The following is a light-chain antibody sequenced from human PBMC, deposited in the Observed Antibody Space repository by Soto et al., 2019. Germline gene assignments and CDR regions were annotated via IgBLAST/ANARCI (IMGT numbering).Light chain of an antibody. CDR3: GADHGRGSNFDYV. CDR2: VGTGGIVG. J-gene: IGLJ1*01. CDR1: SGYSNYK. Sequence: QSVLTQPPSASASLGASVTLTCTLSSGYSNYKVDWYQQRPGKGPRFVMRVGTGGIVGSKGDGIPDRFSVLGSGLNRYLTIKNIQEEDESDYHCGADHGRGSNFDYVFGTGTKLTVL. V-gene: IGLV9-49*01.